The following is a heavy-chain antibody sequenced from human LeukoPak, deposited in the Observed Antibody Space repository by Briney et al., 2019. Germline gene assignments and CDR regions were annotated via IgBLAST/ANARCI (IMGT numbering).Heavy chain of an antibody. CDR1: GFTFSSHS. D-gene: IGHD2-21*02. V-gene: IGHV3-23*01. CDR2: ISPSGDST. Sequence: PGGSLRLSCAASGFTFSSHSMSWVRQPPGEGLEWVAAISPSGDSTTYRDSVKGQFTISRDKSRNRLYLQMNTLTAEDTSIYYSARRLLTGGVTDFFDFWGQGALVTVSS. J-gene: IGHJ4*02. CDR3: ARRLLTGGVTDFFDF.